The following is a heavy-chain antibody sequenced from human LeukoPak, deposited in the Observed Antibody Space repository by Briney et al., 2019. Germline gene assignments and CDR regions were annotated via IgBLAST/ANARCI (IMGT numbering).Heavy chain of an antibody. J-gene: IGHJ3*02. D-gene: IGHD3-10*01. CDR2: IKQDGSEK. CDR1: GVIFSSYW. CDR3: ARDNRDVTDAFDI. V-gene: IGHV3-7*04. Sequence: AGTLRLSCAVSGVIFSSYWMSWVRQAPGKGLEWVANIKQDGSEKDYVDSVKGRFTISRDNAQSSLYLQMNRLRAEDTAVYYCARDNRDVTDAFDIWGQGTLVTVSS.